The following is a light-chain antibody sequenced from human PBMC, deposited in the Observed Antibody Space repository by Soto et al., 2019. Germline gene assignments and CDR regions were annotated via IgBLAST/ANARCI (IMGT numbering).Light chain of an antibody. J-gene: IGKJ2*01. V-gene: IGKV3-20*01. CDR3: QQYGSSPLYT. CDR1: QSVSSSY. CDR2: GAS. Sequence: EFVMTQSPVTLSLSPGERATLSCRASQSVSSSYLAWYQQKPGQAPRLLIYGASSRATGIPDRFSGSVSGTDFTLTISRLEPEDFAVYYCQQYGSSPLYTFGQGTKVDIK.